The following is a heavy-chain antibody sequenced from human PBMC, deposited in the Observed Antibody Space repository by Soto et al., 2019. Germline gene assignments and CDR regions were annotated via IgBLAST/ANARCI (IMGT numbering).Heavy chain of an antibody. CDR2: IWYDGSNK. J-gene: IGHJ5*02. CDR3: ARVIAVAGTSGENWFDP. Sequence: GGSLRLSCAASGFTFSSYGMHWVRQAPGKGLEWVAVIWYDGSNKYYADSVKGRFTISRDNSKNTLYLQMNSLRAEDTAVYYCARVIAVAGTSGENWFDPWGQGTLVTVSS. D-gene: IGHD6-19*01. CDR1: GFTFSSYG. V-gene: IGHV3-33*01.